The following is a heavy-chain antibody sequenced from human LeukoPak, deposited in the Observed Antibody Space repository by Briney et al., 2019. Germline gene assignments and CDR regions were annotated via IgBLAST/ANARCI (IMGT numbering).Heavy chain of an antibody. D-gene: IGHD6-19*01. CDR3: AKDQSAVAGFGFDY. V-gene: IGHV3-23*01. CDR1: GFTFSSYW. Sequence: GGSLRLSCSASGFTFSSYWIHWVRQAPGKGLEWVSAISGSGGSTYYADSVKGRFTISRNNSKNTLYLQMNSLRAEDTAVYYCAKDQSAVAGFGFDYWGQGTLVTVSS. J-gene: IGHJ4*02. CDR2: ISGSGGST.